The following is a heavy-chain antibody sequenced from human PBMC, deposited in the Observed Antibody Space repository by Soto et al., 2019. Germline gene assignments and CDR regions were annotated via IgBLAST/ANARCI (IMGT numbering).Heavy chain of an antibody. J-gene: IGHJ6*02. D-gene: IGHD3-22*01. CDR2: ISGSGGST. Sequence: GGSLRLSCAASGFTFSSYAMSWVRQAPGKGPEWVSAISGSGGSTYYADSVKGRFTISRDNSKNTLYLQMNSLRAEDTAVYYCAKSRHGYYDSSGYYYAYYGMDVWGQGTTVTVSS. CDR3: AKSRHGYYDSSGYYYAYYGMDV. V-gene: IGHV3-23*01. CDR1: GFTFSSYA.